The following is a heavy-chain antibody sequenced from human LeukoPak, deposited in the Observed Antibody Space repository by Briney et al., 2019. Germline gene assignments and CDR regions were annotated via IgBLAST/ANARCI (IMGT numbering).Heavy chain of an antibody. CDR3: ASSIVKSYSNSKDYYYYGMDV. J-gene: IGHJ6*02. D-gene: IGHD2-21*01. CDR2: IIPIFGTA. Sequence: GASVKVSCKASGGTFSSYAISWVRQAPGQGLEWMGGIIPIFGTANYAQKFQGRVTITADESTSTAYMELSSLRSEDTAVYYCASSIVKSYSNSKDYYYYGMDVWGQGTTVTVSS. CDR1: GGTFSSYA. V-gene: IGHV1-69*13.